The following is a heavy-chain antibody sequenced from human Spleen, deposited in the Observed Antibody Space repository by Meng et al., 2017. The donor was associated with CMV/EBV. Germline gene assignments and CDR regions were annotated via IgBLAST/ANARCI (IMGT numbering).Heavy chain of an antibody. CDR3: GREFPRWGLEFDY. V-gene: IGHV1-2*02. Sequence: ASVKVSCKASGYTFTGYYIHWVRQAPGQGLEWMGWINPSSGATDYTQKFRGRVTVISDTSIRTAYMELSGLTSDDTAVYYCGREFPRWGLEFDYWGQGTLVTVSS. D-gene: IGHD2-21*02. J-gene: IGHJ4*02. CDR1: GYTFTGYY. CDR2: INPSSGAT.